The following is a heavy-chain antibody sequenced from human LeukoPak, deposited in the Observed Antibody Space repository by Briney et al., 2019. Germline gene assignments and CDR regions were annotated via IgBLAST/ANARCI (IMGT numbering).Heavy chain of an antibody. J-gene: IGHJ4*02. V-gene: IGHV3-15*01. D-gene: IGHD3-9*01. Sequence: GGSLRLSCAATGFTSVNYAMSWVRQAPGKGLEWVGRIKTKSEGGTIDYAAPVRGRFTISRDDSENTLYLQMNSLKTEDTALYYCSTDQGGDILTGCWGQGTLVTVSS. CDR2: IKTKSEGGTI. CDR3: STDQGGDILTGC. CDR1: GFTSVNYA.